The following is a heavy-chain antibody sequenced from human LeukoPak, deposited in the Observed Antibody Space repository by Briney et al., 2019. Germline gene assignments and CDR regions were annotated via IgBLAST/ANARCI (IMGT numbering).Heavy chain of an antibody. Sequence: GESLKISCKGSGYSFTNYWIAWVRQMPGKGLEWMGIIYPGDSDTRYSPSVQGQVTISADKSISTAYLRWGTLRASDTAMYYCARLLSDCSSTTCQYNWFDPWGQGTLVTVSS. D-gene: IGHD2-2*01. CDR2: IYPGDSDT. CDR3: ARLLSDCSSTTCQYNWFDP. V-gene: IGHV5-51*01. J-gene: IGHJ5*02. CDR1: GYSFTNYW.